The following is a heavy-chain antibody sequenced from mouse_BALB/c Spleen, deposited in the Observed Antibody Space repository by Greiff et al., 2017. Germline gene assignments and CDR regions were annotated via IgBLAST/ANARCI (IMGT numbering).Heavy chain of an antibody. V-gene: IGHV3-8*02. J-gene: IGHJ1*01. D-gene: IGHD2-1*01. CDR3: ARNDYGNYVRWYFDV. Sequence: VQLKESGPSLVKPSQTLSLTCSVTGDSITSGYWNWIRKFPGNKLEYMGYISYSGSTYYNPSLKSRISITRDTSKNQYYLQLNSVTTEDTATYYCARNDYGNYVRWYFDVWGAGTTVTVSS. CDR2: ISYSGST. CDR1: GDSITSGY.